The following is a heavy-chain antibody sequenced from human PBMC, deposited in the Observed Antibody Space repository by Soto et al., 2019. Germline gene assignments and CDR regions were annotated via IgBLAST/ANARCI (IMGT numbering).Heavy chain of an antibody. J-gene: IGHJ3*02. CDR2: IYSGGST. Sequence: GGSLRLSCAASGFTVSSNYMSWVRQAPGKGLEWVSVIYSGGSTYYADSVKGRFTISRHNSKNTLYLQMNSLRAEDTAVYYCAKVFYGGPRGYAFDIWGQGTMVAVSS. CDR3: AKVFYGGPRGYAFDI. CDR1: GFTVSSNY. D-gene: IGHD4-17*01. V-gene: IGHV3-53*04.